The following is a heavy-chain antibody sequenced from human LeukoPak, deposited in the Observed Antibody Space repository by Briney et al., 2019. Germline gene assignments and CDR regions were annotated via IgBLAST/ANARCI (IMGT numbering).Heavy chain of an antibody. J-gene: IGHJ6*04. Sequence: SVKVSCKASGGTLSRYPISWVRQAPGQGLEWMGGIIPFFGIVDYAQKFQARVTITADESTSTAYMELSSLRSEDTAVYYCAKGLEITMIRGVRGYYDHAMDVWGKGTTVTVSS. CDR1: GGTLSRYP. CDR2: IIPFFGIV. CDR3: AKGLEITMIRGVRGYYDHAMDV. D-gene: IGHD3-10*01. V-gene: IGHV1-69*13.